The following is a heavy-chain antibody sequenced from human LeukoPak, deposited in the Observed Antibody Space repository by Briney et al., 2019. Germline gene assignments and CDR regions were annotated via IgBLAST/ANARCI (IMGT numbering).Heavy chain of an antibody. CDR2: MYYSGST. Sequence: SETLSLTCTVSGGSISSYDWSWIRQPPGKGLEWIGYMYYSGSTNYNPSLKSRVTVSVDTSKNQFSLKLSSVTAADTAVYYCARRIRGDGYNWDAFDIWGQGTMVTVSS. V-gene: IGHV4-59*08. CDR1: GGSISSYD. D-gene: IGHD5-24*01. CDR3: ARRIRGDGYNWDAFDI. J-gene: IGHJ3*02.